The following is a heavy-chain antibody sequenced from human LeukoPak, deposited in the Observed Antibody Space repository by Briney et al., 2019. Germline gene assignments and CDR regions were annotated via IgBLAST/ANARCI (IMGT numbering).Heavy chain of an antibody. CDR1: GLTFSIHW. D-gene: IGHD3/OR15-3a*01. J-gene: IGHJ4*02. V-gene: IGHV3-7*01. CDR3: ATIGTGYYREDS. Sequence: GGSLRLSCAASGLTFSIHWMNWVRQAPGKGLECVANINQDGSDKYYVDSVKGRFTISRDNSKNTVYLQMNSLRAEDTALYYCATIGTGYYREDSWGQGTLVTVSS. CDR2: INQDGSDK.